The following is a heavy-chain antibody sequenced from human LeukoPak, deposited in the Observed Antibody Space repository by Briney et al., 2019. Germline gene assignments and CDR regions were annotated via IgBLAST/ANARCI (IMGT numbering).Heavy chain of an antibody. D-gene: IGHD6-19*01. Sequence: PGGSLRLSCAASGFTFSSYGMHWVRQAPGKGLEWVAVISYDGSNKYYADSVKGRFTISRDNSKNTLYLQMNSLRAEDTAVYYCAKDEAVAGTYWGQGTLVTVSS. CDR2: ISYDGSNK. V-gene: IGHV3-30*18. CDR3: AKDEAVAGTY. CDR1: GFTFSSYG. J-gene: IGHJ4*02.